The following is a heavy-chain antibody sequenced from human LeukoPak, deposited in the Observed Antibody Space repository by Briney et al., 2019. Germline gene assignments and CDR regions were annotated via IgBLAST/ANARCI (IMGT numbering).Heavy chain of an antibody. V-gene: IGHV4-59*01. CDR2: IYYSGST. J-gene: IGHJ3*02. CDR1: GGSISSYY. D-gene: IGHD6-6*01. CDR3: ARRSSIAAPRRAFDI. Sequence: KTSETLSLTCTVSGGSISSYYWSWIRQPPGKGLEWIGYIYYSGSTNYNPSLKSRVTISVDTSKNQFSLKLSSVTAADTAVYYCARRSSIAAPRRAFDIWGQGTMVTVSS.